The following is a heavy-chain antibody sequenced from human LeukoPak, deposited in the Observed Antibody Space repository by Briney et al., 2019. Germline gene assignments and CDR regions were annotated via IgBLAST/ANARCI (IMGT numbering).Heavy chain of an antibody. CDR3: ATFGLVAALDL. V-gene: IGHV3-21*01. D-gene: IGHD5-12*01. Sequence: GGSLRLSCVASGFTFSSYSMNWVRQAPGKGLEWVSSISSSSSYIYYADSVKGRFTISRDNAKNSLYLQMNSLRAEDTAVYYCATFGLVAALDLWGQGTLVTVSS. CDR1: GFTFSSYS. J-gene: IGHJ4*02. CDR2: ISSSSSYI.